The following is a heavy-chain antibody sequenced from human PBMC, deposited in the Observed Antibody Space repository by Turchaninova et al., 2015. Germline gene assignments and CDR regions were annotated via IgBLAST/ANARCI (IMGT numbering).Heavy chain of an antibody. V-gene: IGHV1-2*02. CDR2: INPNSGGT. CDR1: GYTSSGYY. D-gene: IGHD6-6*01. Sequence: QVQPVQSGAEGANPGAAVKGSCKAPGYTSSGYYMHGVHKAPEQGLEWRGWINPNSGGTNYAQKFQGRVTMTRDTSISTAYMELSRLRSDDTAVYYCAREEQLVLDYWGQGTLVTVSS. CDR3: AREEQLVLDY. J-gene: IGHJ4*02.